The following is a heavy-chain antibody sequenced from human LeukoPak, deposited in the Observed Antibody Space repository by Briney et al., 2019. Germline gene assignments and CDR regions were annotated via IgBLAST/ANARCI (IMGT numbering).Heavy chain of an antibody. CDR3: AKENYYGSGSQYYFDY. Sequence: PGGSLRLSCAASGFTVSSNYMSWVRQAPGKGLEWVSVIYSGGSTYYADSVKGRFTISRDNSKNTLYLQMNSLRAEDTAVYYCAKENYYGSGSQYYFDYWGQGTLVTVSS. D-gene: IGHD3-10*01. CDR1: GFTVSSNY. V-gene: IGHV3-66*01. J-gene: IGHJ4*02. CDR2: IYSGGST.